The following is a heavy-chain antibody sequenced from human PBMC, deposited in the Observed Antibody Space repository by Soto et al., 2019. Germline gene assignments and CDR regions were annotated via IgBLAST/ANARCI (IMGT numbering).Heavy chain of an antibody. V-gene: IGHV4-34*01. D-gene: IGHD2-2*02. CDR3: ARGRARGKVVPAAIRNSSGWYGGGNYYYGMDV. J-gene: IGHJ6*02. CDR2: INHSGST. Sequence: SETLSLTCAVYGGSFSGYYWSWIRQPPGKGLEWIGEINHSGSTNYNPSLKSRVTISVDTSKNQFSLKLSSVTAADTAVYYCARGRARGKVVPAAIRNSSGWYGGGNYYYGMDVWGQGTTVTVSS. CDR1: GGSFSGYY.